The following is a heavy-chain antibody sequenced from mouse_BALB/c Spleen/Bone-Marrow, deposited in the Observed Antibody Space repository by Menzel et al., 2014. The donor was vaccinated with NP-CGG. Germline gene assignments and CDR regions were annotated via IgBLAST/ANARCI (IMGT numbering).Heavy chain of an antibody. CDR3: ARDIYSCAMGH. J-gene: IGHJ4*01. CDR2: ILGGGNT. Sequence: QVKIHESGPGLVAPSQSLSITCTDSGLSLTNYRVNWVRQPPGKGLAWLGTILGGGNTDCNSAPKSRLSISKDNSKSQLFLKMNRLQTDDTASYYGARDIYSCAMGHWAQATPVTLPS. CDR1: GLSLTNYR. V-gene: IGHV2-6-7*01. D-gene: IGHD2-12*01.